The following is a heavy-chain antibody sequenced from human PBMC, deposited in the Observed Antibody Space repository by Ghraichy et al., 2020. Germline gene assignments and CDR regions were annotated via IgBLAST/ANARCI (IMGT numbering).Heavy chain of an antibody. Sequence: SETLSLTCAVSGDSISSAYYWGWIRQPPGKGLEWIGSIYHSGSTYYSPSLKSRVTISVDTSMNQFSLKLIIVTAADTAVYYCARLSVWGPRYGAFDIWGQGTMVTVSS. CDR1: GDSISSAYY. D-gene: IGHD7-27*01. CDR3: ARLSVWGPRYGAFDI. CDR2: IYHSGST. J-gene: IGHJ3*02. V-gene: IGHV4-38-2*01.